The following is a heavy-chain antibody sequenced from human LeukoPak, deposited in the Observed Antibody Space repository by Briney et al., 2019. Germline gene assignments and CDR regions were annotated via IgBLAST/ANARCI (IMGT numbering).Heavy chain of an antibody. J-gene: IGHJ4*02. V-gene: IGHV4-4*07. D-gene: IGHD4-23*01. CDR1: GGSISSYY. Sequence: PSETLSLTCTVSGGSISSYYWSWIRQPAGKGLEWIGRIYTSGSTNYNPSLKSRVTMSVDTSKYQFSLKLSSVTAADTAVYYCAREELAVVTSGPLGYWGQGTLVTVSS. CDR3: AREELAVVTSGPLGY. CDR2: IYTSGST.